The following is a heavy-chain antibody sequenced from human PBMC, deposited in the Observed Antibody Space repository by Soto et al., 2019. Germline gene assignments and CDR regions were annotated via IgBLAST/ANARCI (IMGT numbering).Heavy chain of an antibody. J-gene: IGHJ4*02. CDR1: GGTFSSYA. V-gene: IGHV1-69*13. Sequence: ASVKVSCKGSGGTFSSYAISWVRQAPGQGLEWMGGIIPIFGTANYAQKFQGRVTITADESTSTAYMELSSLRSEDTAVYYCARRRKSRAVAGNAYFAYWGQGTLVTVSS. CDR3: ARRRKSRAVAGNAYFAY. CDR2: IIPIFGTA. D-gene: IGHD6-19*01.